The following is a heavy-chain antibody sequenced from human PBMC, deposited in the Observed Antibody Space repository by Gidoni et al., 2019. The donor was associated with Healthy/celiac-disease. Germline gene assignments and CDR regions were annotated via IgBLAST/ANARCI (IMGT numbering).Heavy chain of an antibody. CDR2: IYYSGST. CDR1: GGSISSYY. J-gene: IGHJ4*02. V-gene: IGHV4-59*08. D-gene: IGHD2-15*01. CDR3: ARQISSQKFDY. Sequence: QVQLQESGPGLVKPSETLSLTCTVSGGSISSYYWSWIRQPPGKGLEWIGYIYYSGSTNYNPSLKSRVTISVDTSKNQFSLKLSSVTAADTAVYYCARQISSQKFDYWGQGTLVTVSS.